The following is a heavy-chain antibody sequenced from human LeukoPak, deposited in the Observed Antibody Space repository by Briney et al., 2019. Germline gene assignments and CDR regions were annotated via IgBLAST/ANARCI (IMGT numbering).Heavy chain of an antibody. CDR3: ARSNGHPSSWDMDV. V-gene: IGHV3-30*02. CDR1: GFTFASYG. D-gene: IGHD6-13*01. J-gene: IGHJ3*01. CDR2: IRYDGTNK. Sequence: PGGSLRLSCAASGFTFASYGMHWVRHAPGKGLGWVALIRYDGTNKYYTDSVKGRFTISKDNSKNTLYLQMNSLRADDTGVYYCARSNGHPSSWDMDVWGQGTMVTVSS.